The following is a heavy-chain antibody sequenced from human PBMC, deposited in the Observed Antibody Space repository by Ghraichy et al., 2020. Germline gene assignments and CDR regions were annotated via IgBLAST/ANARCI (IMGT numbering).Heavy chain of an antibody. J-gene: IGHJ6*02. Sequence: SETLSLTCAVYGGSVRGYYWTWIRQPPGKGLEYIGEIDYTGGTDHNPSLRSRVTMSVDTSRNHFSLKLSSLTAADTAVYYCARATILGGMVVWGQGTTVIVSS. CDR1: GGSVRGYY. CDR2: IDYTGGT. D-gene: IGHD3-3*01. V-gene: IGHV4-34*01. CDR3: ARATILGGMVV.